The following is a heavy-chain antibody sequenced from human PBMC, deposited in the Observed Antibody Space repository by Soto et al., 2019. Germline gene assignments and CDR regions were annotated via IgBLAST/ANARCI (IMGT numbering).Heavy chain of an antibody. CDR3: AREGGAIVVGYYFDY. CDR1: GFTFSSYG. D-gene: IGHD3-22*01. CDR2: IWYDGSNK. V-gene: IGHV3-33*01. Sequence: QVQLVESGGGVVQPGRSLRLSCAASGFTFSSYGMHWVRQAPGKGLEWVAVIWYDGSNKYYADSVKGRFTISRDNSKNTLYLQMNSLRAEDTAVYYCAREGGAIVVGYYFDYWGQGTLVTVSS. J-gene: IGHJ4*02.